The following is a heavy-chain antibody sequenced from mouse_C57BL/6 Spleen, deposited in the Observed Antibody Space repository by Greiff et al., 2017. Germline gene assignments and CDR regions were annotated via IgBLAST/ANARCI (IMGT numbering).Heavy chain of an antibody. D-gene: IGHD2-4*01. V-gene: IGHV1-55*01. CDR1: GYTFTSYW. CDR3: ARRDYDPAWFAY. J-gene: IGHJ3*01. CDR2: IYPGSGST. Sequence: VQLQQPGAELVKPGASVKMSCKASGYTFTSYWITWVKQRPGQGLEWIGDIYPGSGSTNYNEKFKSKATLTVDTSSSTAYMQLSSLTSEDSAVXYCARRDYDPAWFAYWGQGTLVTVSA.